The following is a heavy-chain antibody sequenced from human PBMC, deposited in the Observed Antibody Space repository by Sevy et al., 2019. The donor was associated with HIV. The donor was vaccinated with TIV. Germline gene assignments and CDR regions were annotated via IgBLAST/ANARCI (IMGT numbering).Heavy chain of an antibody. CDR2: MYDSRSS. Sequence: SETLSLTCTVSGGSISGHYWGWIRHSPGKGLEWIAYMYDSRSSNYNTSLRSRVTISVDTSKNQISLRLSSVTAADTAVYYCARGGALTYYDTSGFQNYFDSWGPGNLVTVSS. CDR3: ARGGALTYYDTSGFQNYFDS. CDR1: GGSISGHY. D-gene: IGHD3-22*01. V-gene: IGHV4-59*11. J-gene: IGHJ4*02.